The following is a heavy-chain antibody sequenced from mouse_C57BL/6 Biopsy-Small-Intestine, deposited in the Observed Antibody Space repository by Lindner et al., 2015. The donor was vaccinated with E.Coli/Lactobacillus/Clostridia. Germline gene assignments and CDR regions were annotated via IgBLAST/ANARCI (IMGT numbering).Heavy chain of an antibody. Sequence: VQLQESGPELVKPGASVKMSCKASGYTFTSYVMYWVKQKPGQGLEWIGNINPYNDGTKYNEKFKGKATLTSDKSSSTAYMELNSLTSEDSAVYYCARDDAAFAYWGQGDSGHCLC. CDR3: ARDDAAFAY. V-gene: IGHV1-14*01. CDR1: GYTFTSYV. J-gene: IGHJ3*01. CDR2: INPYNDGT.